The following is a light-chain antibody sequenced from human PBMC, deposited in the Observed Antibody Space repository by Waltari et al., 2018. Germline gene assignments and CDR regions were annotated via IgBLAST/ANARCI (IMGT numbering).Light chain of an antibody. CDR3: QAWDNTTPV. J-gene: IGLJ1*01. CDR1: KLGDKY. CDR2: QDN. Sequence: SYELTQPPSVSVSPGQTASITCSGDKLGDKYACWYQQKPGQSPVLVIYQDNKRPSGIPERFSGSKSGNTATLTISGAQALDEADYYCQAWDNTTPVFGTGTKVTVL. V-gene: IGLV3-1*01.